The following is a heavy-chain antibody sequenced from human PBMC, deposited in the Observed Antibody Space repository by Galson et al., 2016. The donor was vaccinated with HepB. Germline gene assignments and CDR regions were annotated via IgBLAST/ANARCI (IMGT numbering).Heavy chain of an antibody. Sequence: SVKVSCKASGYIFTSYGISWVRQTPGQGLEWVGWISAYNGNTNYAQTLQGRVTMTTDTSTSTAYMELRSLRSDVTAVYYCARDLSLGELSLSNFDYWGQGTLVTVSS. CDR2: ISAYNGNT. J-gene: IGHJ4*02. CDR3: ARDLSLGELSLSNFDY. CDR1: GYIFTSYG. V-gene: IGHV1-18*01. D-gene: IGHD3-16*02.